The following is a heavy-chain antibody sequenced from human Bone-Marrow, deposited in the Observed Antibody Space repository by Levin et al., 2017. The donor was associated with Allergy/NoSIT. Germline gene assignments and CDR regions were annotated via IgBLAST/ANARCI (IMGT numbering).Heavy chain of an antibody. V-gene: IGHV1-24*01. CDR2: FHPEDGGT. CDR3: ATSRRISVFGVVNTKGHYYYYGMDV. D-gene: IGHD3-3*01. CDR1: GNTLTELS. J-gene: IGHJ6*02. Sequence: AASVKVSCKVSGNTLTELSMHWVRQAPGKGLEWMGGFHPEDGGTIYARKFQGRVAVTEDTSTDTAYMELSGLRSDDTAVYYCATSRRISVFGVVNTKGHYYYYGMDVWGQGTAVTVSS.